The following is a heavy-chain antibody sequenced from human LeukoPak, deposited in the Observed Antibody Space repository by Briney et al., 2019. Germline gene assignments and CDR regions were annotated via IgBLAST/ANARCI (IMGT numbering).Heavy chain of an antibody. CDR3: TRPDDYGDY. CDR1: GFTFSGSA. Sequence: GGSLRLSCAASGFTFSGSAIHWVRQASGKGLEWVGRIRSRANTYATAYAASVKGRFTISRDDSKNTAYLQMNSLKTEDTALYYCTRPDDYGDYWGQGTLVTVSS. V-gene: IGHV3-73*01. J-gene: IGHJ4*02. CDR2: IRSRANTYAT.